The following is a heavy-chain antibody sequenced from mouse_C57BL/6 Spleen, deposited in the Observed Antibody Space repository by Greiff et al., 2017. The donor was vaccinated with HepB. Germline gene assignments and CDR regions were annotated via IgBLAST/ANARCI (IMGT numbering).Heavy chain of an antibody. D-gene: IGHD1-1*01. CDR1: GYTFTDYY. Sequence: EVQLQQSGPELVKPGASVKISCKASGYTFTDYYMNWVKQSHGKSLEWIGDINPNNGGTSYNQKFKGKATLTVDKSSSTAYMELRSLTSEDSAVYYCARPPVASYAMDYWGQGTSVTVSS. V-gene: IGHV1-26*01. CDR3: ARPPVASYAMDY. J-gene: IGHJ4*01. CDR2: INPNNGGT.